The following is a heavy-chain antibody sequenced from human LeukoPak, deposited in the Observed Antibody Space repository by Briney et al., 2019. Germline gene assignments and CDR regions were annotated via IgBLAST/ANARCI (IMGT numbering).Heavy chain of an antibody. CDR2: ISNDGINK. Sequence: GGSLRLSCAASGFTFSNFVMHWVRQAPGKGLEWVAVISNDGINKYYEDSVKGRFTISRDNPKNTLYLQMNSLTIDDTAVYYCARDHSSGWYGFAFDIWGQGTMVTVSS. V-gene: IGHV3-30*03. J-gene: IGHJ3*02. D-gene: IGHD6-19*01. CDR1: GFTFSNFV. CDR3: ARDHSSGWYGFAFDI.